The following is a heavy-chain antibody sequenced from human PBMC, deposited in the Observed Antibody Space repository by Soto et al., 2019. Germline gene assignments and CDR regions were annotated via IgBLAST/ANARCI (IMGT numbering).Heavy chain of an antibody. CDR2: ISHDGDNE. Sequence: QVQLVESGGGVVQPGRSLRLSCAASGFSFSTYAMHWLRQAPGKGPEWVAIISHDGDNEFFADSVKGRFTISRDNSKNTLYLQMNDLGPEDTAVYYGARDPPGQRPPFDYWGQGTLVTVSS. CDR3: ARDPPGQRPPFDY. CDR1: GFSFSTYA. V-gene: IGHV3-30-3*01. D-gene: IGHD6-25*01. J-gene: IGHJ4*02.